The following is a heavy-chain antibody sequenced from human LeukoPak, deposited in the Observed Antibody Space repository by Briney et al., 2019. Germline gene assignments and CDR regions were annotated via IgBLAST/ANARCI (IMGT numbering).Heavy chain of an antibody. CDR2: IYYSGST. V-gene: IGHV4-59*01. J-gene: IGHJ2*01. D-gene: IGHD6-13*01. CDR1: GGSIRSYY. CDR3: ARVYYSSSYDDWYFDL. Sequence: PSETLSLTCTVSGGSIRSYYWSWIIHPPPKKLEWIVYIYYSGSTNYNPSLKSRVTISVDTSKKQLSLKLRSVTAADTAVYYCARVYYSSSYDDWYFDLWGRGSLVTVSS.